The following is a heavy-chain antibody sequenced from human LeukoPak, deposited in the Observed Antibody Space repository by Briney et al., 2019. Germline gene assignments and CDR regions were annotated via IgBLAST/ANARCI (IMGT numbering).Heavy chain of an antibody. V-gene: IGHV1-69*13. CDR1: GGTFSSYA. Sequence: SVKVSCKASGGTFSSYAISWVRQAPGQGLEWMGGIIPIFGTANYAQKFQGRVTITSDESTSTAYMELSSLRSEDTAVYYCARVRYCSSTSRSREMYYFDYWGQGTLVTVSS. CDR2: IIPIFGTA. D-gene: IGHD2-2*01. CDR3: ARVRYCSSTSRSREMYYFDY. J-gene: IGHJ4*02.